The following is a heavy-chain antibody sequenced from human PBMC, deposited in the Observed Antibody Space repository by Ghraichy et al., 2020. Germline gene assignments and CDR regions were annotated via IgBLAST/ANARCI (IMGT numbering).Heavy chain of an antibody. CDR3: ANSLSSSSDFDY. CDR2: ISSTSNTI. CDR1: AFTFSSSN. V-gene: IGHV3-48*02. Sequence: GGSLRLSCAVSAFTFSSSNMTWVRQAPGKGLEWVSFISSTSNTINYADSVKGRFTISRDNAKNSLYLQMNSLRDEDTAVYYCANSLSSSSDFDYWGQGTLVTVSS. D-gene: IGHD6-13*01. J-gene: IGHJ4*02.